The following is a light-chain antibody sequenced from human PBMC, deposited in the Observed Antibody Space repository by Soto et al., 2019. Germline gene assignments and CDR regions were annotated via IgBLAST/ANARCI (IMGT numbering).Light chain of an antibody. CDR2: KAS. CDR1: QSIRSW. CDR3: QQYNSYIFT. Sequence: DIQMTQSPSTLSASVGDRVTITCRASQSIRSWLAWYQQKPGKAPKLLIYKASSLESGVPSRFSGSGSGTEVTLTISSLQPDDFATYYCQQYNSYIFTFGPGTKVDIK. J-gene: IGKJ3*01. V-gene: IGKV1-5*03.